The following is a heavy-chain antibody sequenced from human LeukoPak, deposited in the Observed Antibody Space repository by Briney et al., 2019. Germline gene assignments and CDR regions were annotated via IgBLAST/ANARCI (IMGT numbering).Heavy chain of an antibody. J-gene: IGHJ4*02. V-gene: IGHV3-7*03. CDR1: GFTFSSYW. CDR3: ASFSGSYPFDY. Sequence: PGGSLRLSCAASGFTFSSYWMSWVRQAPGKGLEWVANIKQDGSEKYYVDSVKGRFTISRVNAKNSLYLQMNSLRAEDTAVYYCASFSGSYPFDYWGQGTLVTVSS. D-gene: IGHD1-26*01. CDR2: IKQDGSEK.